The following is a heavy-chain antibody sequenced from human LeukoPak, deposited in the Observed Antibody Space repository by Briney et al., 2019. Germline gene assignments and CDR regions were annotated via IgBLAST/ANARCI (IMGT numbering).Heavy chain of an antibody. CDR3: ARDQRYCSGGSCKYYYYYMDV. J-gene: IGHJ6*03. Sequence: GSLRLSCAASGFTFSSYSMNWVRQAPGKGLEWVSYISSSSSTIYYADSVKGRFTISRDNAKNSLYLQMNSLRAEDTAVYYCARDQRYCSGGSCKYYYYYMDVWGKGTTVTVSS. CDR2: ISSSSSTI. D-gene: IGHD2-15*01. CDR1: GFTFSSYS. V-gene: IGHV3-48*01.